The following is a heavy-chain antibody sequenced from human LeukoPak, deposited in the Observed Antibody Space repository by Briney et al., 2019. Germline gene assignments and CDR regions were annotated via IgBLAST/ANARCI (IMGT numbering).Heavy chain of an antibody. V-gene: IGHV4-61*02. CDR2: IYTSGST. J-gene: IGHJ4*02. Sequence: PSETLSLTCTVSGGSISSGSYYWSWIRQPAGKGLEWIGRIYTSGSTNYNPSLKSRVTISVDKSKNQFSLKLSSVTAADTAVYYCARSPTYCSGGSCYRKTDYWGQGTLVTVSS. CDR1: GGSISSGSYY. D-gene: IGHD2-15*01. CDR3: ARSPTYCSGGSCYRKTDY.